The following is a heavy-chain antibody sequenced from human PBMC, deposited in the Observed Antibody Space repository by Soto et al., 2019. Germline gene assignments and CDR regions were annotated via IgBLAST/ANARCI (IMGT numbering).Heavy chain of an antibody. CDR3: ARCDILTGVNWFDP. J-gene: IGHJ5*02. V-gene: IGHV5-51*01. Sequence: VESLKISCEGSGYIFRSYWICCFLQMPVKGLEWMGIIYPGDSDTRYSPSFQGRVTISADKSISTAYLQWSSLKASDTAMYYCARCDILTGVNWFDPWGQGTLVTVSS. D-gene: IGHD3-9*01. CDR2: IYPGDSDT. CDR1: GYIFRSYW.